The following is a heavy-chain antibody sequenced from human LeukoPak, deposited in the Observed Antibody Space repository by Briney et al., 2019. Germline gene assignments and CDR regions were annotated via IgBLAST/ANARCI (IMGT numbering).Heavy chain of an antibody. D-gene: IGHD3-22*01. J-gene: IGHJ4*02. CDR1: GFTFSSYS. CDR3: ARDLRSSGYYAFDY. Sequence: GGSLRLSCAASGFTFSSYSMNWVRQAPGKGLEWVSCISTSSSYIYYADSVKGRFTTSRDNAKNSLYLQMNSLRAEDTAVYYCARDLRSSGYYAFDYWGQGTLDTVSS. CDR2: ISTSSSYI. V-gene: IGHV3-21*01.